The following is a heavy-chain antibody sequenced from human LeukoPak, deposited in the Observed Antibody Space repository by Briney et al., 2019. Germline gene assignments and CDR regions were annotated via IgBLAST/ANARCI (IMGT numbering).Heavy chain of an antibody. Sequence: GGSLRLSCAASGFTFSSYGMSWVRQAPGKGLEWVSAISGSGGSTYYADSVKGRFTISRDSGKNSLYLQMNSLRVEDTAVYYCAKLAKYFYGSETFYFFEHWGQGTPVTASS. CDR1: GFTFSSYG. D-gene: IGHD3-10*01. CDR3: AKLAKYFYGSETFYFFEH. V-gene: IGHV3-23*01. CDR2: ISGSGGST. J-gene: IGHJ4*02.